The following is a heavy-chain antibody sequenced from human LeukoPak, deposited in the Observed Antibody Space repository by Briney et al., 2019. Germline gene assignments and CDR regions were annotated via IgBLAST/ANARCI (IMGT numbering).Heavy chain of an antibody. J-gene: IGHJ5*02. V-gene: IGHV4-61*10. CDR3: ARVFTYNHRGFDP. CDR2: IYYSGST. D-gene: IGHD1-1*01. Sequence: PSQALSLTCTVSGGSISSGDYYWNWIRQPAGKGLEWIGYIYYSGSTNYNPSLKSRVTTSVDTSKNQFSLKLSSVTAADTAVYYCARVFTYNHRGFDPWGQGTLVTVFS. CDR1: GGSISSGDYY.